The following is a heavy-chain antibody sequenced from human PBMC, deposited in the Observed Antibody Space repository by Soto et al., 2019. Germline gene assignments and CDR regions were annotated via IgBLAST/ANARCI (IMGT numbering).Heavy chain of an antibody. D-gene: IGHD6-19*01. CDR3: ARDYGYSSPSRSDAFDI. Sequence: QVQLVQSGAEVKKPGASVKVSCKASGYTFTSYGISWVRQAPGQGLEWMGWISAYNGNTNYAQKLQGRATMTTDTTTSTAYMQLRSLRSEDTAVYYCARDYGYSSPSRSDAFDIWGQGTMVTVSS. CDR1: GYTFTSYG. V-gene: IGHV1-18*04. CDR2: ISAYNGNT. J-gene: IGHJ3*02.